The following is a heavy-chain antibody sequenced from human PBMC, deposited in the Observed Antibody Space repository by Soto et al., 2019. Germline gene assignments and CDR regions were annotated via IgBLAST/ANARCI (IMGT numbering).Heavy chain of an antibody. CDR2: INPNSGGT. V-gene: IGHV1-2*02. J-gene: IGHJ6*02. CDR3: AREGAVMDYYYGMDV. D-gene: IGHD2-8*01. Sequence: ASVKVSCKASGYTFSDYYIHWVRQAPGQGLEWMGWINPNSGGTKYAPKFQGGVTMTRDTSITTAYMELSRLRPEDTAVYYCAREGAVMDYYYGMDVWGQGTTVTVSS. CDR1: GYTFSDYY.